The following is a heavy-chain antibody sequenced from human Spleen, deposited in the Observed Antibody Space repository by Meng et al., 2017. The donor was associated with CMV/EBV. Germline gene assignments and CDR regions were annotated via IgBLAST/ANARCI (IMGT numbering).Heavy chain of an antibody. D-gene: IGHD4-17*01. CDR2: IYPSDSDT. CDR3: ARPRYYGDYYYGMDV. J-gene: IGHJ6*02. CDR1: GYSFTSYW. V-gene: IGHV5-51*01. Sequence: QVSCKGSGYSFTSYWIGWVRQMPGKGLEWMGIIYPSDSDTRYSPSFQGQVTISADKSISTAYLQWSSLKASDTAMYYCARPRYYGDYYYGMDVWGQGTTVTVSS.